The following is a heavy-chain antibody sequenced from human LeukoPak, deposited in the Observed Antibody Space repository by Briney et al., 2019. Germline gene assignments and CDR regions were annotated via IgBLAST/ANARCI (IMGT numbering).Heavy chain of an antibody. J-gene: IGHJ6*02. CDR3: AKGGDVAVVPAAGPYYAMDV. CDR2: ISGSGGRT. CDR1: GFTFSSSD. V-gene: IGHV3-23*01. D-gene: IGHD2-2*01. Sequence: PGGSLRLSCAASGFTFSSSDMTWVRQAPRKGLEWVSLISGSGGRTYYADSVKGRLTISRDNSKNTVFLQMNSLSADDTATYYCAKGGDVAVVPAAGPYYAMDVWGQGTTVTVSS.